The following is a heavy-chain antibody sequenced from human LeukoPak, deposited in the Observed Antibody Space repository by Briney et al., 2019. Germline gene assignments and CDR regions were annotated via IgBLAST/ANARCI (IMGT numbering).Heavy chain of an antibody. CDR3: ARESESSGFDY. CDR2: TSSSSSYT. CDR1: GFTFSDYY. D-gene: IGHD6-19*01. V-gene: IGHV3-11*05. J-gene: IGHJ4*02. Sequence: GGSLRLSCAASGFTFSDYYMSWIRQAPGKGLEWVSYTSSSSSYTNYADSVKGRFTISRDNAKNSLYLQMNSLRAEDTAVYSCARESESSGFDYWGQGTLVTVSS.